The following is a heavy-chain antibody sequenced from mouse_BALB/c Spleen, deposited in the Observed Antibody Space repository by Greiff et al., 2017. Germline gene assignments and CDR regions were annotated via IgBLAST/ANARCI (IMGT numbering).Heavy chain of an antibody. Sequence: VQLKESGPGLVKPSQSLSLTCTVTGYSITSDYAWNWIRQFPGNKLEWMGYISYSGSTSYNPSLKSRISITRDTSKNQFFLQLNSVTTEDTATYYCARSQVRRAMDYWGQGTSVTVAS. CDR2: ISYSGST. D-gene: IGHD2-14*01. CDR1: GYSITSDYA. CDR3: ARSQVRRAMDY. V-gene: IGHV3-2*02. J-gene: IGHJ4*01.